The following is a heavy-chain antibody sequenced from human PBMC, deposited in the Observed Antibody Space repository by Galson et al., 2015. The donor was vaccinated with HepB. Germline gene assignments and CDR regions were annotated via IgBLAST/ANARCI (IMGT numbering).Heavy chain of an antibody. J-gene: IGHJ4*02. D-gene: IGHD2-15*01. CDR3: ARHILDTPAFFDY. Sequence: ETLSLTCTVSGGSIRSSSYYWGWIRQPPGKGLEWIGTFYYRESPYYNPSLKSRVTISEDSSKNQFSLKLTFVTAADTAVYYCARHILDTPAFFDYWGQGTLVAVSS. CDR2: FYYRESP. V-gene: IGHV4-39*01. CDR1: GGSIRSSSYY.